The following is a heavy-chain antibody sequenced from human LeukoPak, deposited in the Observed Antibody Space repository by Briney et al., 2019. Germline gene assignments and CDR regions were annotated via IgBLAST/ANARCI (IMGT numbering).Heavy chain of an antibody. J-gene: IGHJ4*02. V-gene: IGHV3-23*01. Sequence: PGGSLRLSCAASGFTFTTYAMSWVRQAPGKGLEWVSAISGSGGTTYYADSVKGRFSISRANSKNTLYLQMNSLRAEDTAVYYCAGLQYYFDYWGQGTLVTVSS. D-gene: IGHD4-11*01. CDR3: AGLQYYFDY. CDR1: GFTFTTYA. CDR2: ISGSGGTT.